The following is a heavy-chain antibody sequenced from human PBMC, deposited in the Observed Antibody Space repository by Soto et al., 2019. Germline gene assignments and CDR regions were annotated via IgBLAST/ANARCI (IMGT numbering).Heavy chain of an antibody. CDR1: GFIASNYA. CDR3: AKAVGDY. Sequence: GGSLRLSCAASGFIASNYAMSWVRQAPGKGLEWVSGLSGSGGATFYADSVKGRFTISRDSSKNTIYLQMDRLRADDTAVYYCAKAVGDYWGRGTLVTVSS. J-gene: IGHJ4*02. CDR2: LSGSGGAT. D-gene: IGHD1-26*01. V-gene: IGHV3-23*01.